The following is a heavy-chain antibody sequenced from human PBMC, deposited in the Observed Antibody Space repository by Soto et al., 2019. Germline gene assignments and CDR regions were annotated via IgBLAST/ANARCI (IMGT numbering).Heavy chain of an antibody. J-gene: IGHJ6*04. V-gene: IGHV5-51*01. Sequence: PGESLKISCKGSGYSFTSYWIGWVRQMPGKGLEWMGIIYPGDSDTRYSPSFQGQVTISADKSISTAYLQWSSLKASDTAMYYCARGLEYQVLFYYYYDMDVWGKGTTVTVSS. CDR3: ARGLEYQVLFYYYYDMDV. D-gene: IGHD6-6*01. CDR1: GYSFTSYW. CDR2: IYPGDSDT.